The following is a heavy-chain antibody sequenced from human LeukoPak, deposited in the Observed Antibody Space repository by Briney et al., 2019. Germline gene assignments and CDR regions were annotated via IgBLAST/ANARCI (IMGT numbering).Heavy chain of an antibody. J-gene: IGHJ4*02. V-gene: IGHV3-49*03. Sequence: GGSLRLSCTASGFTFGDFPMHWFRQAPGKGLEWVGFIRSRAYGGTTQYAASVKGRFTISRDDSKSIADLRMKSLETEDTAVYYFAFDPNGYCGGATCHKLAGWGKETLFTVS. CDR2: IRSRAYGGTT. CDR1: GFTFGDFP. CDR3: AFDPNGYCGGATCHKLAG. D-gene: IGHD2-15*01.